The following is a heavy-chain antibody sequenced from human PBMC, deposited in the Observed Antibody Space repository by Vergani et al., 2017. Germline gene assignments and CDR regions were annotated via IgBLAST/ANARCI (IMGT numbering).Heavy chain of an antibody. V-gene: IGHV1-69*01. D-gene: IGHD3-22*01. CDR1: GGTFSSYA. Sequence: QVQLVQSGAEVKKPGSSVKVSCKASGGTFSSYAISWVRQAPGQGLEWMGGIIPIFGTANYAQKFQGRVTITADESTSTADMELSSLRSEDTAVYYCASPGHYYDSSGYSPYDAFDIWGQGTMVTVSS. CDR2: IIPIFGTA. J-gene: IGHJ3*02. CDR3: ASPGHYYDSSGYSPYDAFDI.